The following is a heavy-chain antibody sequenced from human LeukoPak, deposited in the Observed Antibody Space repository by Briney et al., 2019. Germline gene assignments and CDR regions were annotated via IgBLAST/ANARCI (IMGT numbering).Heavy chain of an antibody. CDR3: AKEHLYDYVWGSYRRTYGTFDY. CDR1: GFTFSSYA. J-gene: IGHJ4*02. Sequence: PGGSLRLSCAASGFTFSSYAMSWVRQAPGKGLEWVSAISGSGGSTYYADSVKGRFTISRDNSKNTLYLQTNSLRAEDTAVYYCAKEHLYDYVWGSYRRTYGTFDYWGQGTLVTVSS. CDR2: ISGSGGST. V-gene: IGHV3-23*01. D-gene: IGHD3-16*02.